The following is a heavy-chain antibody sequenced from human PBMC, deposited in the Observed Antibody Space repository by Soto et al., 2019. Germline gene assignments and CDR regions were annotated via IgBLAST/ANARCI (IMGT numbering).Heavy chain of an antibody. D-gene: IGHD6-13*01. V-gene: IGHV3-30*18. CDR2: ISYDGSNK. J-gene: IGHJ4*02. CDR1: GFTFSSYG. CDR3: AKDLPYSSPGVY. Sequence: GGSLRLSCAASGFTFSSYGMHWVRQAPGKGLEWVAVISYDGSNKYYADSVKGRFTISRDNSKNTLYLQMNSLRAEDTAVYYCAKDLPYSSPGVYWGQGTLVTVSS.